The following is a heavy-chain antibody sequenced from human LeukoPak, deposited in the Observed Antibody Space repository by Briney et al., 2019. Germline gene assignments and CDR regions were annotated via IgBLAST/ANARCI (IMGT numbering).Heavy chain of an antibody. CDR3: ATFYGSGSYPYDP. CDR1: GFTFSSYG. J-gene: IGHJ5*02. Sequence: GGSLRLSCAASGFTFSSYGMHWVRQAPGKGLEWVAVISYDGSNKYYADSVKGRFTVSRDDSKNTLYLQMNSLRAEDTAVYYCATFYGSGSYPYDPWGQGTLVTVSS. CDR2: ISYDGSNK. D-gene: IGHD3-10*01. V-gene: IGHV3-30*03.